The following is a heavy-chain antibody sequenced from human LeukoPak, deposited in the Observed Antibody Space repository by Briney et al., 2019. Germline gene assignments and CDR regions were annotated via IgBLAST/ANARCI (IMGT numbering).Heavy chain of an antibody. V-gene: IGHV3-43*01. Sequence: GGSLRLSCAASGFTFDDYTMHWVRQAPGKSLEWVSLISWDGGSTYYADSVKGRFTISRDNSKNSLYLQMNSLRTEDTALYYCAIEYSSLNYFDYWGQGTLVTVSS. J-gene: IGHJ4*02. CDR2: ISWDGGST. CDR3: AIEYSSLNYFDY. CDR1: GFTFDDYT. D-gene: IGHD6-6*01.